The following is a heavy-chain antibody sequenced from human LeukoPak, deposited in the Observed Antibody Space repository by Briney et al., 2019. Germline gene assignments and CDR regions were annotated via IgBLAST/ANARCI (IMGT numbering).Heavy chain of an antibody. CDR2: IKQDGSEK. V-gene: IGHV3-7*01. CDR3: ARDGLIAAFDP. Sequence: TGGSLRLSCAASGFTFSSYSMNWVRQAPGKGLEWVANIKQDGSEKYYVDSVKGRFTISRDNAKNSLYLQMNSLRAEDTAVYYCARDGLIAAFDPWGQGTLVTVSS. CDR1: GFTFSSYS. D-gene: IGHD6-6*01. J-gene: IGHJ5*02.